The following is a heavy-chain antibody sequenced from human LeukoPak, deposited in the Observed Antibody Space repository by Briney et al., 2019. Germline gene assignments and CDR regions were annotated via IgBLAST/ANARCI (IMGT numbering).Heavy chain of an antibody. CDR3: ARRTVRGVIKY. CDR1: GDSITSDSYF. D-gene: IGHD3-10*01. J-gene: IGHJ4*02. CDR2: IIHSGRT. Sequence: KTSETLSLTCTVSGDSITSDSYFWAWIRQPPGKGLEWIGEIIHSGRTNYNPSLKSRVTISVDTSKNQFSLKLSSVTAADTAVYYCARRTVRGVIKYWDQGSLVTVSS. V-gene: IGHV4-39*07.